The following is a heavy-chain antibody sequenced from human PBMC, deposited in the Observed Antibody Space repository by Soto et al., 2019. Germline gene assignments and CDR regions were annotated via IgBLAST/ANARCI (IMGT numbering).Heavy chain of an antibody. CDR2: IGGDGGST. V-gene: IGHV3-23*01. J-gene: IGHJ3*02. Sequence: GGSLRLSCAASGFTFSNYAMSWVRQAPGKGLEWVSVIGGDGGSTYYADSVKGRFTVSRDNSKNTLYLQMDSLRADDTAVYYCAKNSIRRSRIYDPFDIWGQGTMVTVS. CDR1: GFTFSNYA. CDR3: AKNSIRRSRIYDPFDI. D-gene: IGHD2-21*01.